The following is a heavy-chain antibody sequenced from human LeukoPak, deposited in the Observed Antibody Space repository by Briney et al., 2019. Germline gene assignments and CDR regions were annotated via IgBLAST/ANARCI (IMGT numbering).Heavy chain of an antibody. J-gene: IGHJ4*02. Sequence: GGSLRLSCAASGFTFSSYWMQWVRPAPGKGLGWVSRIKNDGRVTNYADSVKGRYTISRDKAKNTLYLQMNSLRAEDTAVYYCARYNAAAGDYWGQGTLVTVSS. CDR2: IKNDGRVT. V-gene: IGHV3-74*01. CDR3: ARYNAAAGDY. D-gene: IGHD6-13*01. CDR1: GFTFSSYW.